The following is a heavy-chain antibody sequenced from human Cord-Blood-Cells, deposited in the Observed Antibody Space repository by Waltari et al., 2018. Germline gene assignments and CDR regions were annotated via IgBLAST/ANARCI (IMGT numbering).Heavy chain of an antibody. CDR3: ATSSPPLY. Sequence: EVQLVESGGGLVKPGGSLRLSCAASGFTFSSYSINWVRQAPGKGLEWVSSISSSRSYIYYADSVKGRFTISRDNAKNSLYLQMNSLRAEDTAVYYCATSSPPLYWGQGTLVTVSS. J-gene: IGHJ4*02. CDR2: ISSSRSYI. D-gene: IGHD6-13*01. CDR1: GFTFSSYS. V-gene: IGHV3-21*01.